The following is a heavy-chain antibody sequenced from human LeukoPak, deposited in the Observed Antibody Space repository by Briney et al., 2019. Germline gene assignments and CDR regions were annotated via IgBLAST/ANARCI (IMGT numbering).Heavy chain of an antibody. D-gene: IGHD5-18*01. CDR1: GFTFSNAW. CDR2: IKSRSDGVTR. J-gene: IGHJ4*02. CDR3: TRIRGYSYGLDY. Sequence: GGSLRLSCAASGFTFSNAWMNWVRQAPGKGLEWVGRIKSRSDGVTRDYAAPVKGRFTISRDDSKNMLYLQMNSLKPEDTAVYYCTRIRGYSYGLDYWGQGTLVTVFS. V-gene: IGHV3-15*01.